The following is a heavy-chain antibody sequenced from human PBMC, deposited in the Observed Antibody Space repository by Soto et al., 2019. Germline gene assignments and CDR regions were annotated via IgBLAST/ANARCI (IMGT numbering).Heavy chain of an antibody. CDR1: ADTFTSFT. CDR2: FNPILNIG. V-gene: IGHV1-69*08. D-gene: IGHD2-21*01. CDR3: ARETLRVMHRGPPVDY. J-gene: IGHJ4*02. Sequence: QVQLVQSGAEVKKPGSSVKVSCKASADTFTSFTINWVREAPGQGLEWVGKFNPILNIGDYAPKFQGRLSIAAKKSTSTTFMELSSVNYEAPVEYYCARETLRVMHRGPPVDYWRQGTLVEVPS.